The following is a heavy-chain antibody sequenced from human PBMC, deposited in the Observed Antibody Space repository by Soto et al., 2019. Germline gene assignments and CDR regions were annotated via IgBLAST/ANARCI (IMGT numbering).Heavy chain of an antibody. CDR2: IYYSGST. CDR3: ARGPDYYDSSGYHHYYFEY. V-gene: IGHV4-31*03. D-gene: IGHD3-22*01. CDR1: VGSISSGGYY. Sequence: SETLSLTCTVSVGSISSGGYYCSWIRQHPWKGLEWIGYIYYSGSTYYNPSLKSRVTISVDTSKNQFSLKLSSVTAADTAVYYCARGPDYYDSSGYHHYYFEYWGQGTLVTVSS. J-gene: IGHJ4*02.